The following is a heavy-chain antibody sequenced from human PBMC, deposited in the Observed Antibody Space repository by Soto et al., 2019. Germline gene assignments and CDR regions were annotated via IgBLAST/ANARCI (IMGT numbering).Heavy chain of an antibody. J-gene: IGHJ5*02. CDR3: VRRHVSASDIDWFDP. V-gene: IGHV1-3*01. CDR2: INAANGDT. CDR1: GYTFTSYG. Sequence: QVQLVQSGTEVKKPGASVKVSCKASGYTFTSYGIHWVRQSPGQRLEWMGWINAANGDTKYSPKFQDRVTITRDTSASTDDMDLSSLRSEDTAVYYCVRRHVSASDIDWFDPWGQGTLVTVSS. D-gene: IGHD2-21*02.